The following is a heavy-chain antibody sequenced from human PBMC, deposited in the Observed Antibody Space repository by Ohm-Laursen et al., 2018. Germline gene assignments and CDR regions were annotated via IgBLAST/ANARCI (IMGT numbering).Heavy chain of an antibody. CDR3: APQSYYYYGMDV. Sequence: TLSLTCTVSGGSIRSSNYYWGWIRQPPGKGLEWIGSIYYSGSTYYNPSLKSRVTISVDTSKNQFSLKLSSVTAADTAMYYCAPQSYYYYGMDVWGQGTTVTVSS. J-gene: IGHJ6*02. CDR1: GGSIRSSNYY. V-gene: IGHV4-39*01. CDR2: IYYSGST.